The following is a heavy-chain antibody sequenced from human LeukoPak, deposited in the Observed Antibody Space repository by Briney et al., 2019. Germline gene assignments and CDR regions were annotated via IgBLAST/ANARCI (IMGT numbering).Heavy chain of an antibody. CDR3: ARDRGAARPNDY. Sequence: PGGSLRLSCAASGFTFSSYWISWVRQTPGKGLEWVAKIKQDGSERYYVDSVRGRFTISRDNAKNSLYLQMNSLRAEDMAVYYCARDRGAARPNDYWGQGTLVTVSS. J-gene: IGHJ4*02. CDR2: IKQDGSER. D-gene: IGHD6-6*01. V-gene: IGHV3-7*03. CDR1: GFTFSSYW.